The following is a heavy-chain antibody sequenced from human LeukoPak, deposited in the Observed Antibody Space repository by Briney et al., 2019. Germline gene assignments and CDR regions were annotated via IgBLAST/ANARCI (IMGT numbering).Heavy chain of an antibody. CDR1: GFTFSTYA. J-gene: IGHJ4*02. CDR2: ISSTSNYI. CDR3: AREGVFKRGWYRVVSYFFDY. V-gene: IGHV3-21*01. D-gene: IGHD6-19*01. Sequence: PGGSLRLSCAASGFTFSTYAISWVRQAPGKGLEWVSCISSTSNYIFYADSVRGRFTISRDNAKNSLYLQMNGLRAEDTAVYYCAREGVFKRGWYRVVSYFFDYWGQGTLVTVS.